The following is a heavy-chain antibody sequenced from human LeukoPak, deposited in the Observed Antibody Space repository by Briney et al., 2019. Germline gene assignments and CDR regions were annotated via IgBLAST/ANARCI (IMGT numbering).Heavy chain of an antibody. CDR1: GYTFTGYY. CDR2: INPNSGGT. J-gene: IGHJ4*02. V-gene: IGHV1-2*02. CDR3: ARAGSHNLRTMGPGTFHY. Sequence: ASVNVSCKASGYTFTGYYMHWARQPPGQGREWMGWINPNSGGTNYAQKFQGRVTMTRDTSISTAYMELSRLRSDDTAVYYCARAGSHNLRTMGPGTFHYWGQGTLVTVSS. D-gene: IGHD5-24*01.